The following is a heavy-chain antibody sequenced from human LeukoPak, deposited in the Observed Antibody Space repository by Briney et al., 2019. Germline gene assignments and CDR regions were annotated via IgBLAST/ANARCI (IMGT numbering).Heavy chain of an antibody. J-gene: IGHJ4*02. CDR1: GFTFSSYA. V-gene: IGHV3-23*01. CDR2: ISGSGGST. Sequence: GGSLRLSCAASGFTFSSYAMSWVRQAPGKGLEWVSAISGSGGSTYYADSVKGRFTISRDNAKNSLYLQMNSLRAEDTAVYYCARGGVVVPAAIPIDYWGQGTLVTVSS. D-gene: IGHD2-2*01. CDR3: ARGGVVVPAAIPIDY.